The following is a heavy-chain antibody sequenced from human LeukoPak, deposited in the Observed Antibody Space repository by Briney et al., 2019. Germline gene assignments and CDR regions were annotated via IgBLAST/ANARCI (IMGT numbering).Heavy chain of an antibody. CDR1: GLTVSSSY. J-gene: IGHJ4*02. CDR2: IYIGDNP. CDR3: ARVRPWVFDY. Sequence: VGPLRLSCAASGLTVSSSYMSRVRQAPGKGLEWVSIIYIGDNPHYAESVKGRFAISRHNSKNTLYLQMNTLRAEDTAVYYCARVRPWVFDYWGQGTLVTVSS. V-gene: IGHV3-53*04.